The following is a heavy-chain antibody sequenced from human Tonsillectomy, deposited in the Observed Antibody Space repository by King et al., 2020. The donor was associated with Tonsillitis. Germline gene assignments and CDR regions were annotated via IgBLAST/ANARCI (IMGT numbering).Heavy chain of an antibody. V-gene: IGHV4-34*01. CDR3: ATLARSMIVVDTSGWFDP. J-gene: IGHJ5*02. D-gene: IGHD3-22*01. CDR2: INHSGST. Sequence: VQLQQWGAGLLKPSETLSLTCAVYGGSFSGYYWSWIRQPPGNGLEWIGEINHSGSTNYNPSLKKRVTLSVDTSKNQFSLRLSSLTAADTAVYYCATLARSMIVVDTSGWFDPWGQGTLVTVSS. CDR1: GGSFSGYY.